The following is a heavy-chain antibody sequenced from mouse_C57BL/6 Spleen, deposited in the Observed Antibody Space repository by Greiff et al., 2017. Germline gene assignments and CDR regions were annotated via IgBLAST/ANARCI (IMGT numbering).Heavy chain of an antibody. CDR2: ISSGSSTI. V-gene: IGHV5-17*01. CDR1: GFTFSDYG. J-gene: IGHJ4*01. CDR3: ARNGGYDFYAMDY. D-gene: IGHD2-2*01. Sequence: EVQRVESGGGLVKPGGSLKLSCAASGFTFSDYGMHWVRQAPEKGLEWVAYISSGSSTIYYADTVKGRFTISRDNAKNTLFLQMTCLRSEDTAMYYCARNGGYDFYAMDYWGQGTSVTVSS.